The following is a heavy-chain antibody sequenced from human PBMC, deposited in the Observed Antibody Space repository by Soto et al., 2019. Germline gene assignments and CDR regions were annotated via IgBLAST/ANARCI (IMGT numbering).Heavy chain of an antibody. CDR2: IIPVFGRP. V-gene: IGHV1-69*01. Sequence: QVQLVQSGAELKKPGSSVKVSCKASGGTFSSFGISWVRQAPGQGLEWMGGIIPVFGRPNYAQGSRGRLTITADESTNTGYMELIDLRSEDTAVYYCAREGSGSNVWGQGTKVTVSS. D-gene: IGHD5-12*01. CDR1: GGTFSSFG. J-gene: IGHJ1*01. CDR3: AREGSGSNV.